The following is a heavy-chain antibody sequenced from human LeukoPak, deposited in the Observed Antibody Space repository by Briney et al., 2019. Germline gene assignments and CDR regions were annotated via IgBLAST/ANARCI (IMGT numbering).Heavy chain of an antibody. V-gene: IGHV3-23*01. CDR2: ISGSGGST. CDR1: GFTFSNYG. CDR3: ARGGDYSSTFDY. J-gene: IGHJ4*02. Sequence: GGSLRLSCAASGFTFSNYGMSWVRQAPGKGLEWVSGISGSGGSTYYADSVKGRFTISRDNSKNTLFLQMNSLRAEDTAVYYCARGGDYSSTFDYWGQGTLVTVSS. D-gene: IGHD4-17*01.